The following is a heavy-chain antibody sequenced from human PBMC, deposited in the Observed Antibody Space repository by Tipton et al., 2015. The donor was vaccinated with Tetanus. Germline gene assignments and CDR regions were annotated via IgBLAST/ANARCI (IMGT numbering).Heavy chain of an antibody. CDR3: VCDLEKSNGI. V-gene: IGHV1-18*01. D-gene: IGHD4-11*01. J-gene: IGHJ3*02. CDR2: INTDKGST. Sequence: QLVQSGAEVKKPGASVKVSCKASGYTFTSFGINWVRQAPGQGLEWMGWINTDKGSTNYAQNLQGRVIMTPDTSTLTAYMEMNSLRAEDTAVYYCVCDLEKSNGIWGQGTMVTVSS. CDR1: GYTFTSFG.